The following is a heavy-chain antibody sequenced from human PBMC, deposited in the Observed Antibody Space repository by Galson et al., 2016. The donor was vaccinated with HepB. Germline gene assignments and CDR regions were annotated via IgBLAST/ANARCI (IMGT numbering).Heavy chain of an antibody. D-gene: IGHD3-10*01. CDR3: TKDIPRVSYFGA. V-gene: IGHV3-23*01. J-gene: IGHJ4*02. CDR2: FRGDDGTT. CDR1: GFTFSTSV. Sequence: SLRLSCAASGFTFSTSVMTWVRQAPDRGLEWVSTFRGDDGTTYYADSVKGRFTISRDNSRSTLYLQMNSLRAEDTAMYYCTKDIPRVSYFGAWGQGTLVTVSS.